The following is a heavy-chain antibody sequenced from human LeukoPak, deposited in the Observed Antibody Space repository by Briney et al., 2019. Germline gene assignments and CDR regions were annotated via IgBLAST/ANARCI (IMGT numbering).Heavy chain of an antibody. V-gene: IGHV3-7*01. CDR3: ARGGNYYDSSGYYYPFDY. CDR2: IKQDGSEK. Sequence: GGSLRLSCAASGFTFSSYWMSWVRQAPGKGLEWVANIKQDGSEKYYVDSVKGRFTISRDNAKNSLYLQMNSLRAEDTAVYYCARGGNYYDSSGYYYPFDYWGQGTLVTVSS. J-gene: IGHJ4*02. D-gene: IGHD3-22*01. CDR1: GFTFSSYW.